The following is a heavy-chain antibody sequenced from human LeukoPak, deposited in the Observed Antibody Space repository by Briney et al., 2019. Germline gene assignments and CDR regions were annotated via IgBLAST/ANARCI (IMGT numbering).Heavy chain of an antibody. CDR3: ASPRYCSSTSCYLFY. CDR2: ISGSGGST. D-gene: IGHD2-2*01. V-gene: IGHV3-23*01. J-gene: IGHJ4*02. Sequence: GGSLRLSCAASGFTFSSYAMSWVRQAPGKGLEWVSAISGSGGSTYYADSVKGRFTISRDNAKNSLYLQMNSLRAEDTAVYYCASPRYCSSTSCYLFYWGQGTLVTVSS. CDR1: GFTFSSYA.